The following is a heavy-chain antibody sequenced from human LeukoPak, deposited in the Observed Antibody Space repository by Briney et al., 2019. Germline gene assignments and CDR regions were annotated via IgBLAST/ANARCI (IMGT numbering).Heavy chain of an antibody. CDR3: ARALGKNWFDL. CDR2: TYYRSKWYN. V-gene: IGHV6-1*01. Sequence: SQTLSLTCALSGDSLSSNSAAWHWLRQSPSRGLEWLGRTYYRSKWYNDYAVSVKSRIIIGPDTSKNQFSLQLNSVTPEDTAVYYCARALGKNWFDLWGQGTLVTVSS. J-gene: IGHJ5*02. D-gene: IGHD3-16*01. CDR1: GDSLSSNSAA.